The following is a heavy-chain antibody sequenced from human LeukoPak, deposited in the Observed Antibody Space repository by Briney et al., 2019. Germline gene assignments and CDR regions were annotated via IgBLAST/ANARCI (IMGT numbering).Heavy chain of an antibody. Sequence: SQTLSLTCTVSGGAIKSGSYYWSWIRQPAGKGLEWIGRIYTSGSTNYNPSLKSRVTISVDTSKNQFSLKLSSVTAADTAVYYCAREKQYYDYVWGSYRPFDYWGQGTLVTVSS. J-gene: IGHJ4*02. V-gene: IGHV4-61*02. D-gene: IGHD3-16*02. CDR2: IYTSGST. CDR3: AREKQYYDYVWGSYRPFDY. CDR1: GGAIKSGSYY.